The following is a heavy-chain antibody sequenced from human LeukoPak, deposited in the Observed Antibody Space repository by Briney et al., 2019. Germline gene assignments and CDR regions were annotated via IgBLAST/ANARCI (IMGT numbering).Heavy chain of an antibody. Sequence: ASVKVSCKASGYTFTSYYMHWVRQAPGQGLEWMGIINPSGGSTSYAQKFQGRVTMTRDTSTSTVYMELSSLRSEDTAVYYCASPPLRGVVRGVITLEYFQHWGQGTLVTVSS. J-gene: IGHJ1*01. CDR2: INPSGGST. V-gene: IGHV1-46*01. D-gene: IGHD3-10*01. CDR3: ASPPLRGVVRGVITLEYFQH. CDR1: GYTFTSYY.